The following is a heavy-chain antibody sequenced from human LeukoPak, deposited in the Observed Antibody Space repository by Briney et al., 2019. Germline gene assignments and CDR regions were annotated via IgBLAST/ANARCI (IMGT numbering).Heavy chain of an antibody. D-gene: IGHD3-22*01. Sequence: GRSLRLSCAASGFTFSSYAMHWVRQAPGKGLEWVAVISYDGSNKYYADSVKGRFTISRDNSKNTLYLQMNSLRAEDTAVYYCAKEGLYYYDSSGYSADFDYWGQGTLVTVSS. J-gene: IGHJ4*02. CDR3: AKEGLYYYDSSGYSADFDY. CDR2: ISYDGSNK. CDR1: GFTFSSYA. V-gene: IGHV3-30*04.